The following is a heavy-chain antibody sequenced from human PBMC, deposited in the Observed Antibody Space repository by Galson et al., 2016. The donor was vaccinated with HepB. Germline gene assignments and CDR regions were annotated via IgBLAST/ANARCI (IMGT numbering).Heavy chain of an antibody. J-gene: IGHJ4*02. D-gene: IGHD3-10*01. CDR3: ARGRLWFQKLSFFDY. CDR2: IYSGGDT. CDR1: GFIVSSKY. V-gene: IGHV3-53*01. Sequence: SLRLSCAASGFIVSSKYMSWVRQAPGKGLEWVSVIYSGGDTYYADSVKGRFIISSDTSNNTLYLQMNSLRAEDTAVYYCARGRLWFQKLSFFDYWGQGTVVTVSS.